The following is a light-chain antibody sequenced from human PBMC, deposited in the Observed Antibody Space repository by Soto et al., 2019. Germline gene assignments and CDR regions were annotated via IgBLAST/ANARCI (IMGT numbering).Light chain of an antibody. V-gene: IGKV1-39*01. CDR2: AAS. CDR1: QRISTY. CDR3: QQSYNTTWT. J-gene: IGKJ1*01. Sequence: DIQMTQSPSFLSASVGDRATNTCRASQRISTYLNWYQQKPGKAPKLLIYAASSLQSGVPSRFSGSGSETDFTLTIRSLQPEDFATYSCQQSYNTTWTFGQGTKVDI.